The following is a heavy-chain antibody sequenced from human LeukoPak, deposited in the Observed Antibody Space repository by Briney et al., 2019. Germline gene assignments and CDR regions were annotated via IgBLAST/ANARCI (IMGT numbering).Heavy chain of an antibody. CDR3: AKDPSSSNKYYGMDV. D-gene: IGHD1/OR15-1a*01. CDR2: ISYDGGNK. Sequence: GGSLRFSCAVSGFTFSSYDMHWVRQAPGKGLEWVAVISYDGGNKYYAGSVKGRFTISRDNSKNTLYLQMNSLRADDTAVYYCAKDPSSSNKYYGMDVWGQGTTVTVSS. J-gene: IGHJ6*02. V-gene: IGHV3-30*18. CDR1: GFTFSSYD.